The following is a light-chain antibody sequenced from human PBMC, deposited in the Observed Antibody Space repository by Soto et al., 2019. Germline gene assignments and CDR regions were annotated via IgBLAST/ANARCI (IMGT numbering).Light chain of an antibody. J-gene: IGLJ2*01. V-gene: IGLV2-14*01. CDR2: EVA. CDR1: SSDVGGYNY. CDR3: SSYTNIVTLV. Sequence: QSALTQPASVSGSPGQSITISCTGTSSDVGGYNYVSWYQQHPGQAPKLIIYEVAHRPSGVSDRSSGSKSGNTASLTISGLQAEDEADYYCSSYTNIVTLVFGGGTKLTVL.